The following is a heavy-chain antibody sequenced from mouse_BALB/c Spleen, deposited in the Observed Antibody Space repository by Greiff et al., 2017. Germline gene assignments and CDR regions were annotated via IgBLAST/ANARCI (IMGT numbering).Heavy chain of an antibody. V-gene: IGHV2-2*02. Sequence: QVQLQQSGPGLVQPSQSLSITCTVSGFSLTSYGVHWVRQSPGKGLEWLGVIWSGGSTDYNAAFISRLSISKDNSKSQVFFKMNSLQANDTAIYYCATKRDDYGYWFDYWGQGTLVTVSA. J-gene: IGHJ3*01. CDR3: ATKRDDYGYWFDY. D-gene: IGHD1-2*01. CDR1: GFSLTSYG. CDR2: IWSGGST.